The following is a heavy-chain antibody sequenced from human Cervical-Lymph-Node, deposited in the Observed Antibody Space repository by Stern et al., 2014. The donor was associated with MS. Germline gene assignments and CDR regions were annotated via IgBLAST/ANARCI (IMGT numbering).Heavy chain of an antibody. CDR2: ISGSDGST. CDR3: AKVYGSGPFDY. V-gene: IGHV3-23*04. CDR1: GFTFSSYA. J-gene: IGHJ4*02. D-gene: IGHD6-19*01. Sequence: EDPLVESGGTLVQPGGSLRLSCAASGFTFSSYAMSWVRQAPGKGLEWVSVISGSDGSTFYADSVKGRFTISRDNSKNTLFLQMNSLRAEDTAVYYCAKVYGSGPFDYWGQGTLVTVSS.